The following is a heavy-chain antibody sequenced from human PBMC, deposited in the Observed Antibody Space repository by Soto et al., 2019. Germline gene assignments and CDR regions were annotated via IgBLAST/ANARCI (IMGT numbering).Heavy chain of an antibody. CDR3: TWVAAILH. J-gene: IGHJ4*02. D-gene: IGHD2-15*01. V-gene: IGHV3-15*01. CDR2: IKSKEHGGTI. CDR1: ELTLVTAW. Sequence: EVQLVESGGGLVKPGGSLRFSVLALELTLVTAWLNWVRQAPGKGLEWIGLIKSKEHGGTIDYAAPMKDRFIISRDDLKNTLYLQINSLQTEDTGVYYCTWVAAILHWGQGTLVTVSS.